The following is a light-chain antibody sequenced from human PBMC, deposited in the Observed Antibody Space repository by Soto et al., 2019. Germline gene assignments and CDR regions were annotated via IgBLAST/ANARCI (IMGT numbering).Light chain of an antibody. Sequence: IVLTQSPGTLSLSPGERATLSCRASQSVYSSYLAWYQQKPGQAPRLLIYGASSRATGIPDRFSGSGSGTYLTLTISRLEPEDFAVYYCQQYGSSPLTFGGGTKVEIK. CDR1: QSVYSSY. CDR2: GAS. CDR3: QQYGSSPLT. V-gene: IGKV3-20*01. J-gene: IGKJ4*01.